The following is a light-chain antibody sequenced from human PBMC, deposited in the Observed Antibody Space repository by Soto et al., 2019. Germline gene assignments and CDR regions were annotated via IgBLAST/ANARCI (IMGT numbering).Light chain of an antibody. CDR1: XXXVGGYKY. V-gene: IGLV2-14*01. Sequence: QSALTQPASVSGSPGQSITISCTXXXXXVGGYKYVSWYQQRPGKAPKLMIYEVRIRPSGVSNRFSGSKSGNTASLSISGLQAEDEADYYCSSYISASTWVFGGGTKLTVL. CDR3: SSYISASTWV. J-gene: IGLJ2*01. CDR2: EVR.